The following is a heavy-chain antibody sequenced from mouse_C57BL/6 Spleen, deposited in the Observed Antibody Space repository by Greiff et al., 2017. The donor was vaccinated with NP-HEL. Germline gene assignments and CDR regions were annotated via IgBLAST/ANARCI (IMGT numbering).Heavy chain of an antibody. V-gene: IGHV1-81*01. CDR2: IYPRSGNT. Sequence: VQLQQSGAELARPGASVKLSCKASGYTFTSYGISWVKQRTGQGLEWIGEIYPRSGNTYYIEKFKGKATLTADKSSSTAYMELRSLTSEDSAVYFCARGGYYSNYLYAMDYWGQGTSVTVSS. J-gene: IGHJ4*01. D-gene: IGHD2-5*01. CDR1: GYTFTSYG. CDR3: ARGGYYSNYLYAMDY.